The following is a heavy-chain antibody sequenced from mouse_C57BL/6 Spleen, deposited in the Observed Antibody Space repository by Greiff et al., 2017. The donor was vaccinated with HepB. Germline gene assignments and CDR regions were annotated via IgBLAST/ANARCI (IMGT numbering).Heavy chain of an antibody. D-gene: IGHD1-1*01. V-gene: IGHV1-81*01. CDR1: GYTFTSYG. CDR2: IYPRSGNT. CDR3: ARVDGSSYFAY. Sequence: VKLVESGAELARPGASVKLSCKASGYTFTSYGISWVKQRTGQGLEWIGEIYPRSGNTYYNEKFKGKATLTADKSSSTAYMELRSLTSEDSAVYFCARVDGSSYFAYWGQGTLVTVSA. J-gene: IGHJ3*01.